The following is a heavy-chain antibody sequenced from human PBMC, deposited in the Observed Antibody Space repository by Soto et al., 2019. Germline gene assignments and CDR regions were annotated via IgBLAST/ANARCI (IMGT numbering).Heavy chain of an antibody. CDR2: INAGNGNT. Sequence: ASVKVSCKASGYTFTSYAMHWVRQAPGQRLEWMGWINAGNGNTKYSQKFQGRVTITRDTSASTAYMELNSLRAEDTAVYYCANTIAAAGTNYYYYYMDVWGKGTTVTVSS. CDR1: GYTFTSYA. V-gene: IGHV1-3*01. CDR3: ANTIAAAGTNYYYYYMDV. J-gene: IGHJ6*03. D-gene: IGHD6-13*01.